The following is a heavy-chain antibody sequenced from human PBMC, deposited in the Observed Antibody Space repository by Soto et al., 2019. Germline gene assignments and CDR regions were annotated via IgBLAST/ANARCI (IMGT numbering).Heavy chain of an antibody. V-gene: IGHV4-31*03. Sequence: SETLSLTCTVSGGSIDTIAYYWSWIRQPPGKGLEWIGHIYYSEDTHYNPSLKSRATISVDTSQSQFSLTLTSVTDADTAIYYCARDPEYDAIDFWGQGTLVTVST. D-gene: IGHD2-8*01. J-gene: IGHJ4*02. CDR2: IYYSEDT. CDR3: ARDPEYDAIDF. CDR1: GGSIDTIAYY.